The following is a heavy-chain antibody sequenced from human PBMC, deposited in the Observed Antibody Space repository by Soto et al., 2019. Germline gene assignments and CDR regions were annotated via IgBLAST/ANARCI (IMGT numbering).Heavy chain of an antibody. CDR3: AASIFYYGMDV. CDR1: GYTFTNYW. J-gene: IGHJ6*02. V-gene: IGHV5-51*01. Sequence: GESLKISCKGSGYTFTNYWIGWVRQMPGKGLEWMGIIYPGDSDTKYNPSFQGQVTISADKSITATYLRWTSLKASDTAIYYCAASIFYYGMDVWGQGTTVTVSS. CDR2: IYPGDSDT.